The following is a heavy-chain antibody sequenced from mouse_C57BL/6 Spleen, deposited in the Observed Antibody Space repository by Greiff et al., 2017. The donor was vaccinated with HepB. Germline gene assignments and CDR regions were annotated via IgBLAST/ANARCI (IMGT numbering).Heavy chain of an antibody. J-gene: IGHJ3*01. Sequence: VKLVESGAELVRPGASVKLSCKASGYTFTDYYINWVKQRPGQGLEWIARIYPGSGNTYYNEKFKGKATLTAEKSSSTAYMQLSSLTSEDSAVYFCARSLRSAGFAYWGQGTLVTVSA. V-gene: IGHV1-76*01. CDR3: ARSLRSAGFAY. D-gene: IGHD1-1*01. CDR1: GYTFTDYY. CDR2: IYPGSGNT.